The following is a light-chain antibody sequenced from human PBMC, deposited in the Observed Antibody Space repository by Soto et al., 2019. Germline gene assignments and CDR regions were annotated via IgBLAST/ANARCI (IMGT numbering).Light chain of an antibody. CDR3: QQYDSYST. Sequence: DIQMTQSPSSLSTSVGDRVTITCRASQGISNYLAWYQQKPGKVPKLLIYAASTLQSGVPSRFSGSGSGTDFTLTISSLQPDDFATYYCQQYDSYSTFGQGTKVDIK. J-gene: IGKJ1*01. V-gene: IGKV1-27*01. CDR1: QGISNY. CDR2: AAS.